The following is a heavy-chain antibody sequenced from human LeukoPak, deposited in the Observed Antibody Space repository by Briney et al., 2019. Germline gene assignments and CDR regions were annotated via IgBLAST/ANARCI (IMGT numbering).Heavy chain of an antibody. D-gene: IGHD6-13*01. J-gene: IGHJ4*02. CDR3: ARLSSSWYYFDY. Sequence: SETLSLTCTVSGASVNVYYWSWVRQPPGKGLEWIGYINHSGRNNSNPSLKSRVTMSIDTSKHQFSLKLQSVTAADTAVYFCARLSSSWYYFDYWGQGALATVSS. CDR2: INHSGRN. CDR1: GASVNVYY. V-gene: IGHV4-59*02.